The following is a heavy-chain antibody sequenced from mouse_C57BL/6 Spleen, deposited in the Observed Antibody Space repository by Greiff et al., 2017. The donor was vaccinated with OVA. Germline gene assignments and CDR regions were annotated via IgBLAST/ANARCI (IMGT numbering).Heavy chain of an antibody. J-gene: IGHJ3*01. CDR2: IWRGGST. D-gene: IGHD1-1*01. CDR1: GFSLTSYG. V-gene: IGHV2-5*01. Sequence: QVQLKQSGPGLVQPSQSLSITCTVSGFSLTSYGVHWVRQSPGKGLEWLGVIWRGGSTDYNAAVMSRLSITKDNSKSQVFFKMNSLQADDTAIYYCAKNELRYPFAYWGQGTLVTVSA. CDR3: AKNELRYPFAY.